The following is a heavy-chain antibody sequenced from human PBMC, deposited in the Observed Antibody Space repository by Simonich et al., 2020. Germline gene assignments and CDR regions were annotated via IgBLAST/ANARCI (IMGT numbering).Heavy chain of an antibody. D-gene: IGHD7-27*01. J-gene: IGHJ6*03. CDR3: ARDGLGTAYYYYMDV. V-gene: IGHV3-7*01. CDR2: IKQDGSEK. CDR1: GFTFSSYG. Sequence: EVQLVESGGGLVQPGGSLRLSCAASGFTFSSYGMSWVRQAPGKGLEWVANIKQDGSEKYYVDSVKGRVTISRDNAKNSLYLQMNSLRAEDTAVYYCARDGLGTAYYYYMDVWGKGTTVTVSS.